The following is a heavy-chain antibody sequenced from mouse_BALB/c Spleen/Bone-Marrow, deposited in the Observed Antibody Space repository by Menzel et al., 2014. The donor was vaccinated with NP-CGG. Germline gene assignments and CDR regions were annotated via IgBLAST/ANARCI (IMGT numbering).Heavy chain of an antibody. V-gene: IGHV1S127*01. D-gene: IGHD3-2*01. J-gene: IGHJ2*01. CDR1: GYTFTSYW. CDR3: TRQTARATSLDY. Sequence: SGAELVKPGASVKMSCKASGYTFTSYWMHWVKQRPGQGLEWIGVIDPSDSYTSYNQKFKGKATLTVDTSSSTAYMQVSSLTSEDSAVYFCTRQTARATSLDYWGQGTTLTVSS. CDR2: IDPSDSYT.